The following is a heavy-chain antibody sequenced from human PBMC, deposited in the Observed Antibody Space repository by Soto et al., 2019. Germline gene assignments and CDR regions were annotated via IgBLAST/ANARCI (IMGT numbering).Heavy chain of an antibody. V-gene: IGHV1-8*01. Sequence: ASVQVSCKASGYTFTSYVINWVRQATGQGLEWMGWMNPNSGNTGYAQKFQGRVTMTRNTSISTAYMELSSLRSEDTAVYYCARGSTPVCSGGSCYWGDAFDIWGQGTMVTVSS. CDR3: ARGSTPVCSGGSCYWGDAFDI. D-gene: IGHD2-15*01. CDR1: GYTFTSYV. J-gene: IGHJ3*02. CDR2: MNPNSGNT.